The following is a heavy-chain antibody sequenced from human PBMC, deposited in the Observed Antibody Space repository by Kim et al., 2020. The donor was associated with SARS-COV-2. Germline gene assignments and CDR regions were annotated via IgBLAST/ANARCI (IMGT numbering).Heavy chain of an antibody. J-gene: IGHJ4*02. CDR3: ARALGSCGGDGYDY. D-gene: IGHD2-21*02. Sequence: EYVKGRFTISRGNAKNSLYLKMNRLRAGDTAVYYCARALGSCGGDGYDYWGQGTLVTVSS. V-gene: IGHV3-7*01.